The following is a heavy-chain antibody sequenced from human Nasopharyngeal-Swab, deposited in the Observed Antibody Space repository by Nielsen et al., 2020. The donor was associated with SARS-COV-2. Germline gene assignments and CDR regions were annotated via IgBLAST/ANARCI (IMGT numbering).Heavy chain of an antibody. V-gene: IGHV4-34*01. D-gene: IGHD3-22*01. J-gene: IGHJ4*02. CDR3: ARGQGPRHYYDSSGYYYDVLGRGYYFDY. Sequence: MRQMPGKGLEWIGEINHSGSTNYNPSLKSRVTISVDTSKNQFSLKLSSVTAADTAVYYCARGQGPRHYYDSSGYYYDVLGRGYYFDYWGQGTLVTVSS. CDR2: INHSGST.